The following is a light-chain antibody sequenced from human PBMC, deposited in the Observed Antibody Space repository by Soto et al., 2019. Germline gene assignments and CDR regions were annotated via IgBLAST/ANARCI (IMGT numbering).Light chain of an antibody. CDR1: QGIKSY. V-gene: IGKV1-9*01. CDR3: QQVNSYPLS. CDR2: AAS. Sequence: DIHLTQSPSFLSASVGARVTITCRASQGIKSYLAWYQQAPGKAPKLLIYAASTLQSGVPSRFSGSASGTEFNLTINGLQPEDFATYYCQQVNSYPLSFGGGTKVEIK. J-gene: IGKJ4*01.